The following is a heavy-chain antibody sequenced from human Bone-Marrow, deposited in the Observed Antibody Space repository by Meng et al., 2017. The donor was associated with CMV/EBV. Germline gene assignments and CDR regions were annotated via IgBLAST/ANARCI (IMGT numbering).Heavy chain of an antibody. D-gene: IGHD6-6*01. CDR3: ARTDSSSSYYRGYYYGMDV. J-gene: IGHJ6*02. CDR1: GGSFSGYY. Sequence: SESLSLTCVVYGGSFSGYYWSWIRQPPGKGLEWIGEINHSGSTNYNPYLKSRVTISVDTSKNQFSLKLSSVTAADTAVYYCARTDSSSSYYRGYYYGMDVWGQGTTVTVSS. V-gene: IGHV4-34*01. CDR2: INHSGST.